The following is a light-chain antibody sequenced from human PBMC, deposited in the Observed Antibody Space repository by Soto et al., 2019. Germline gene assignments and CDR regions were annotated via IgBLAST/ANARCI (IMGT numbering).Light chain of an antibody. CDR3: TSRSNIGTWV. CDR1: SSDIGVDPH. J-gene: IGLJ3*02. Sequence: QSALTQPASVSGSPGQSITISCTGSSSDIGVDPHVSWYQQYPGKAPKLMIYEVTSRPTGISNRFSASKSGNTASLTISGLQAEDEADYYCTSRSNIGTWVFGGGTKVTVL. CDR2: EVT. V-gene: IGLV2-14*01.